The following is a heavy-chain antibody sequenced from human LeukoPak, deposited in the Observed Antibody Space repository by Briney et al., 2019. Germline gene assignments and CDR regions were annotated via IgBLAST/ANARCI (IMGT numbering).Heavy chain of an antibody. Sequence: GASVKVSCKASGYTFTSYYMHWVRQAPGQGLEWMGIINPSGGSTSYAQKFQGRVTMTRDTSTSTVYMELSSLRSEDTAVYYCARENPYCSSGSCYSEHDAFDIWGQGTMVTVSS. J-gene: IGHJ3*02. D-gene: IGHD2-15*01. CDR2: INPSGGST. CDR1: GYTFTSYY. V-gene: IGHV1-46*01. CDR3: ARENPYCSSGSCYSEHDAFDI.